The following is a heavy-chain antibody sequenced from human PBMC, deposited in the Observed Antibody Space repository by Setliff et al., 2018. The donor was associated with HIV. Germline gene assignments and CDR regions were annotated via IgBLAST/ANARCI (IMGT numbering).Heavy chain of an antibody. CDR3: ARSHEYGGSSAY. CDR2: IIALVGAT. V-gene: IGHV1-69*16. CDR1: GDTSSSYT. Sequence: SVKVSCKVPGDTSSSYTISWVRQAPGQGLGWVGGIIALVGATSYAQKFQDRVTLTTDDSTNTAYMELSSLRSEDTAMYYCARSHEYGGSSAYWGQGTLVTVSS. D-gene: IGHD1-26*01. J-gene: IGHJ4*02.